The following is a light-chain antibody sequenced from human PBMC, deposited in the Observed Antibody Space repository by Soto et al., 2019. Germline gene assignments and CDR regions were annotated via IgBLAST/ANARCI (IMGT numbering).Light chain of an antibody. CDR3: QHYFGYPYT. J-gene: IGKJ2*01. CDR1: QRVSGW. CDR2: EAS. V-gene: IGKV1-5*01. Sequence: DIQMTQSPSTLSASVGDTVTLACRAIQRVSGWLACYQQKPGKAPELLIYEASTLESRVPSRFSGSGSGTEFTLTISSLQPDDFGTYFCQHYFGYPYTFGQGTELEIK.